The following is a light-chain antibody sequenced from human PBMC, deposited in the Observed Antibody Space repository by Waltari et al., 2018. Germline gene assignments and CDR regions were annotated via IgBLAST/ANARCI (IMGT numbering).Light chain of an antibody. CDR2: RAS. J-gene: IGKJ2*01. CDR1: QSISYW. CDR3: QEYNDYSYT. Sequence: DIQMTQSPSTLSESVGDRVPITCRASQSISYWLAWYQQKPGKAPKLLIYRASSLESGVPSRFSGSGSGTEFTLTISSLQPDDFATYYCQEYNDYSYTFGQGTKVEIK. V-gene: IGKV1-5*03.